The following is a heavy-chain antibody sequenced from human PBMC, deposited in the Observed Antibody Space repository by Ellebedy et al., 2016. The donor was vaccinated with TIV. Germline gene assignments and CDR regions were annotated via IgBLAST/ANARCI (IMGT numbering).Heavy chain of an antibody. CDR2: FSVYNGNT. CDR1: GYTFSIFA. D-gene: IGHD2-8*01. V-gene: IGHV1-18*01. CDR3: ARDLRGSLKGGY. Sequence: AASVKVSCKASGYTFSIFAFSWVRQAPAQGLEWMGWFSVYNGNTNYAQKFQGRVTMTTDTSTSTAYMELRSLRSDDTAVYYCARDLRGSLKGGYWGQGTLVTVSS. J-gene: IGHJ4*02.